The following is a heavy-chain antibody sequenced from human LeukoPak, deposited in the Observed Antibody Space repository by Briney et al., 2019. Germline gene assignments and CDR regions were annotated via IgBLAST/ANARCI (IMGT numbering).Heavy chain of an antibody. CDR2: ISSDGSIT. Sequence: GGSLRLSCAASGFTFSRNWMHWVRQALGKGLVWVSRISSDGSITNYADSVKGRFTISRDNAKNTLYLQMSSLRAEDTAVSYCAKIDAYWGQGTLVTVSS. CDR3: AKIDAY. J-gene: IGHJ4*02. V-gene: IGHV3-74*01. CDR1: GFTFSRNW.